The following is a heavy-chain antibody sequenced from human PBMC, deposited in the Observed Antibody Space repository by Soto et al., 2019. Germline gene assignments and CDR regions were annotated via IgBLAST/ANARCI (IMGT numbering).Heavy chain of an antibody. D-gene: IGHD3-10*01. Sequence: EVELVESGGGLVQPGGSLRLSCVASGFTFSGYRMNWVRQAPGKGLEWVAYIATSSDTIYYADSVKGRFTISRDNAKNSLYLQMNSLRDEDTAVYYCARDSPMVRRLREFHYWCQGTLVTVSS. V-gene: IGHV3-48*02. CDR3: ARDSPMVRRLREFHY. CDR1: GFTFSGYR. CDR2: IATSSDTI. J-gene: IGHJ4*02.